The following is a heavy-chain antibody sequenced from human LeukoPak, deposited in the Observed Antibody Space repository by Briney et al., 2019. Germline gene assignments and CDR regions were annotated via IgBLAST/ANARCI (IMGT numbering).Heavy chain of an antibody. CDR3: ARDLAVAGKSLEYFQH. V-gene: IGHV3-48*01. Sequence: GGSLRLSCAASGFTFSSYSMNWVRQAPGKGLEWVSYISSSSSTIYYADSVKGRFTISRDNAKNSLYLQMNSLRAEDTAVYYCARDLAVAGKSLEYFQHWGQGTLVTVSS. D-gene: IGHD6-19*01. CDR2: ISSSSSTI. CDR1: GFTFSSYS. J-gene: IGHJ1*01.